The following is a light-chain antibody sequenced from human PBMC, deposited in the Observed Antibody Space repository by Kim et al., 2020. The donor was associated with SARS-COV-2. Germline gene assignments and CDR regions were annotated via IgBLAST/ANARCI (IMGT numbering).Light chain of an antibody. CDR1: QSIRNY. J-gene: IGKJ1*01. V-gene: IGKV1-39*01. CDR2: AAS. Sequence: ASVGDRVTITCRASQSIRNYLTWSRQKPGKAPDLLIYAASHLQSGVPSRFSGSGFGTDFTLTITSLQPDDFATYYCQQTYTTLWTFGQGTKVDIK. CDR3: QQTYTTLWT.